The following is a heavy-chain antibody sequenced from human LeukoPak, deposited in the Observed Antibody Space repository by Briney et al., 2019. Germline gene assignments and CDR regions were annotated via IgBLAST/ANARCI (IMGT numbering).Heavy chain of an antibody. J-gene: IGHJ4*02. CDR2: IIPIFGTA. V-gene: IGHV1-69*13. Sequence: ASVKVSCKASGGTFSSYAISWVRQAPGQGLEWMGGIIPIFGTANYAQEFQGRVTITADESTSTAYMELSSLRSEDTAVYYCAREEASGWSPFDYWGQGTLVTVSS. CDR3: AREEASGWSPFDY. CDR1: GGTFSSYA. D-gene: IGHD6-19*01.